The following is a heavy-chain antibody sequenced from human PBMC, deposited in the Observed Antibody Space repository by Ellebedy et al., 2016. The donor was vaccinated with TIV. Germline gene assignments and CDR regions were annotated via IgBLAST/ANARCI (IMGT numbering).Heavy chain of an antibody. CDR1: GFTVTSNY. CDR2: IYAGGNT. CDR3: ARSVLAYASGWPWFDP. J-gene: IGHJ5*02. Sequence: GESLKISCAASGFTVTSNYMNWFRQAPGKGLEWVAAIYAGGNTYYANSVTGRFTISRDRNKNTLYLDMNTLRAEDTAVYYCARSVLAYASGWPWFDPWGQGTLVTVSS. D-gene: IGHD2-2*01. V-gene: IGHV3-53*01.